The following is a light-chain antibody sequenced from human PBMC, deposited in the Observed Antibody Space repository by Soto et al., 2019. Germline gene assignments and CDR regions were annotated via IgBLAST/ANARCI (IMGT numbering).Light chain of an antibody. J-gene: IGKJ2*01. CDR2: ETS. Sequence: EIVVTQFPATLSVSPGERATLSCRTSQSVSTHLAWFQQRPGQAPRLLIYETSTRATGVPARFTGSGSETEFTLTISSLQSEDFAVYYCQQYPIWYTFGQGTELEIK. CDR3: QQYPIWYT. V-gene: IGKV3-15*01. CDR1: QSVSTH.